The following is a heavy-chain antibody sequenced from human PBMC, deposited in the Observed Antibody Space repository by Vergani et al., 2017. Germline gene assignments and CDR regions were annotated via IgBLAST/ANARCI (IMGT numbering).Heavy chain of an antibody. Sequence: QVQLQESGPGLVKPSETLSLTCTVSGGSISSYYWSWIRQPPGKGLEWIGYIYYSGSTNYNPSLKSRVTISVDTSKNQFSLKLSSVTAADTAVYYCARDRVYDFWSGYYTTYYGMDVWGQGTTVTVSS. CDR2: IYYSGST. V-gene: IGHV4-59*12. CDR1: GGSISSYY. D-gene: IGHD3-3*01. CDR3: ARDRVYDFWSGYYTTYYGMDV. J-gene: IGHJ6*02.